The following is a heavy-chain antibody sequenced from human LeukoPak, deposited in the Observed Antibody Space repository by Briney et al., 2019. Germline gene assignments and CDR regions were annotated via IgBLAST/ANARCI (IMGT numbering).Heavy chain of an antibody. D-gene: IGHD3-22*01. V-gene: IGHV3-23*01. Sequence: GSLRLSCAASGFTFSNYAMSWVRQAPGKGLEWVSTINNSGGSTYDADSVKGRFTISRDNSKSSLYLQMDSLRAEDTAVYYCARDHDSSGYLDYWGQGTLVTVSS. J-gene: IGHJ4*02. CDR3: ARDHDSSGYLDY. CDR2: INNSGGST. CDR1: GFTFSNYA.